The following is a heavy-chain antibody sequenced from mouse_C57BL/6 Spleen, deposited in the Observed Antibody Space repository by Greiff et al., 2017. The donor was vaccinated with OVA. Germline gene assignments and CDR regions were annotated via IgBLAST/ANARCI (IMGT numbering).Heavy chain of an antibody. CDR1: GYTFTDYY. CDR2: INPNNGGT. V-gene: IGHV1-26*01. Sequence: EVKLQQSGPELVKPGASVKISCKASGYTFTDYYMNWVKQSHGKSLEWIGDINPNNGGTSYNQKFKGKATLTVDKSSSTAYMELRSLTSEDSAVYYCARSNFLDYWGQGTTLTVSS. J-gene: IGHJ2*01. CDR3: ARSNFLDY.